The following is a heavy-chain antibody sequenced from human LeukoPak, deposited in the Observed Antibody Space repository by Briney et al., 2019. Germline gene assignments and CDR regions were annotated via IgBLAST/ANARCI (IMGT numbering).Heavy chain of an antibody. Sequence: GGSLRLSCAASGFTVSSNYMSWVRQAPGKGLEWVSVIYSDGSTYYADSVKGRFTISRDNSKNTLYLQMNSLRAEDTAVYYCARDQAYYGMDVWGQGTTVTVSS. J-gene: IGHJ6*02. V-gene: IGHV3-53*01. CDR2: IYSDGST. CDR1: GFTVSSNY. CDR3: ARDQAYYGMDV.